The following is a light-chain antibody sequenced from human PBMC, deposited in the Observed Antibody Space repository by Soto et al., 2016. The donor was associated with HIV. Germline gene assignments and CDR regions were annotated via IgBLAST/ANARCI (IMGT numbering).Light chain of an antibody. V-gene: IGLV3-21*03. CDR3: QVWDSSSDLWV. Sequence: SYELAQPPSVSVAPGKTARITCGGNNIGIKSVHWYXQNPGQAPVLVVYDDSDRPSGTPERFSGSNSGNTATLTISRVEAGDEADYYCQVWDSSSDLWVFGGGTKLTVL. J-gene: IGLJ3*02. CDR1: NIGIKS. CDR2: DDS.